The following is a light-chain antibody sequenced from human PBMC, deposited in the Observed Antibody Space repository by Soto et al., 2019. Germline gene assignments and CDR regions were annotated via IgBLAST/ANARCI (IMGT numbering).Light chain of an antibody. CDR2: GAS. V-gene: IGKV3-20*01. CDR1: QSVSSNF. CDR3: QHYGSSPST. J-gene: IGKJ5*01. Sequence: EIVLTQSPGTLSLSPGERATLSCRASQSVSSNFLAWYQQKPGQAPRLLIYGASRTATGIPARFSGSGSGTDSTPTISRLESEDCALYYYQHYGSSPSTFGQRTRVEIK.